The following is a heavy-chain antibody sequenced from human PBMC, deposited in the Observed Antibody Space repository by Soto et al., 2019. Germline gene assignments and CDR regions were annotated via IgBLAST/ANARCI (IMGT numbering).Heavy chain of an antibody. J-gene: IGHJ5*02. Sequence: ASVKVSCKASGYTFTGYYMHWVRQAPGQGLEWMGWINPNSGGTNYAQKFQGRVTMTTDTSTSTAYMELRSLRSDDTVVYYCARIIAVAGTRWFDPWGQGTLVTVSS. CDR1: GYTFTGYY. V-gene: IGHV1-2*02. D-gene: IGHD6-19*01. CDR2: INPNSGGT. CDR3: ARIIAVAGTRWFDP.